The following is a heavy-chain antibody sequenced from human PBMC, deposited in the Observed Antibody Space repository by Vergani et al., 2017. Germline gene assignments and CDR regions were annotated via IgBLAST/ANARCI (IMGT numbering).Heavy chain of an antibody. CDR2: FDPEDGET. D-gene: IGHD3-10*01. CDR3: ATIPFRGVIITFDY. Sequence: QVQLVQSGAEVKKPGSSVKVSCKASGGTFSSYAISWVRQAPGKGLEWMGGFDPEDGETIYAQKFQGRVTMTEDTSTDTAYMELSSLRSEDTAVYYCATIPFRGVIITFDYWGQGTLVTVSS. CDR1: GGTFSSYA. J-gene: IGHJ4*02. V-gene: IGHV1-24*01.